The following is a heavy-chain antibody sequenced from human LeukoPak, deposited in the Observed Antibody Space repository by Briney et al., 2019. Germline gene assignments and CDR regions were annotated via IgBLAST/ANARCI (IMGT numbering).Heavy chain of an antibody. CDR2: IYYSGST. V-gene: IGHV4-39*07. J-gene: IGHJ4*02. CDR1: GGSISSSSYY. D-gene: IGHD3-10*01. Sequence: SETLSLTCTVSGGSISSSSYYWGWIRQPPGKGLEWIGSIYYSGSTNYNPSLKSRLTISVDASKNQFSLKLTSVTAADTAVYYCARAYYYGSGSYGLDYWGQGTLVTVSS. CDR3: ARAYYYGSGSYGLDY.